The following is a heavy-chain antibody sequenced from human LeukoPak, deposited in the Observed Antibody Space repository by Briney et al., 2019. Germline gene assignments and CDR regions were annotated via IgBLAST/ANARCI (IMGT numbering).Heavy chain of an antibody. CDR3: AKDRGLYGDHGIPDY. V-gene: IGHV3-30*18. J-gene: IGHJ4*02. CDR1: GFTFSSYG. CDR2: ISYDGSKK. Sequence: PGRSLRLSCAASGFTFSSYGMHWVRQAPGKGLERVAVISYDGSKKYYADSVKGRFTISRDNSKNTLYLQMNSLSVEDTAVYYCAKDRGLYGDHGIPDYWGQGTLVTVSS. D-gene: IGHD4-17*01.